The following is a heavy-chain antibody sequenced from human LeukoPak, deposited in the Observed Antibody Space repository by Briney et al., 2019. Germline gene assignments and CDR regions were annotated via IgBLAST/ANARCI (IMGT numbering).Heavy chain of an antibody. J-gene: IGHJ4*02. CDR2: IYYSGST. V-gene: IGHV4-30-4*08. D-gene: IGHD3-3*01. CDR1: GGSISSGDYY. Sequence: SQTLSLTCTVSGGSISSGDYYWSWIRQPPGKGLEWIGYIYYSGSTYYNPSLKSRVTISVDTSKNQFSLKLSSVAAADTALYYCARTPILERLGTDYWGQGTLVTVSS. CDR3: ARTPILERLGTDY.